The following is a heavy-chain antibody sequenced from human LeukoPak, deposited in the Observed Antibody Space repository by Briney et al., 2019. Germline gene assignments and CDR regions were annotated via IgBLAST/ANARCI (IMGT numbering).Heavy chain of an antibody. CDR2: IYYSRST. V-gene: IGHV4-39*01. CDR1: GGSISSSSYY. CDR3: ARVSSGWYH. D-gene: IGHD6-19*01. J-gene: IGHJ5*02. Sequence: SETLSLTCTVSGGSISSSSYYWGWIRQPPGKGLEWIGSIYYSRSTYYNPSLKSRVTISVDTSKNQFSLKLSSVTAADTAVYYCARVSSGWYHWGQGTLVTVSS.